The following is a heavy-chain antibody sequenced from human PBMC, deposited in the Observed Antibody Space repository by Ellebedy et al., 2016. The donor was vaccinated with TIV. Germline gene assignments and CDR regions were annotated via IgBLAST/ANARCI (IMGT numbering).Heavy chain of an antibody. J-gene: IGHJ1*01. D-gene: IGHD2-21*02. V-gene: IGHV3-23*01. CDR3: AKDGCSGDCYFQH. Sequence: GGSLRLXXAASGFTFRNYAMSWVRQAPGKGLEWVSAISSSGGSTYYADSVKGRFTISRDNSKTTLFLHMNSLRAEDTALYYCAKDGCSGDCYFQHWGQGALVTVSS. CDR2: ISSSGGST. CDR1: GFTFRNYA.